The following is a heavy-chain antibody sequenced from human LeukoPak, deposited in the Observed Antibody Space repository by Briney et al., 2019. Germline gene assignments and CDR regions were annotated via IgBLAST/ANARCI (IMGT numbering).Heavy chain of an antibody. J-gene: IGHJ6*02. CDR1: GYTSTSYD. CDR3: ARAVKSDIAARRGRYYGMDV. CDR2: MNPNSGNT. Sequence: ASVKVSCKASGYTSTSYDINWVRQATGQGLEWMGWMNPNSGNTGYAQKFQGRVTMTRNTSISTAYVELSSLRSEDTAVYYCARAVKSDIAARRGRYYGMDVWGQGTTVTVSS. V-gene: IGHV1-8*01. D-gene: IGHD6-6*01.